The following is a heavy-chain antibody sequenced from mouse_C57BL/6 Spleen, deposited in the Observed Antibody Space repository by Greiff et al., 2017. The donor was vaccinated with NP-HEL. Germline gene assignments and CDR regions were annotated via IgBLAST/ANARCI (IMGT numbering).Heavy chain of an antibody. J-gene: IGHJ3*01. V-gene: IGHV3-6*01. CDR1: GYSITSGYY. D-gene: IGHD2-4*01. CDR3: AREGVYDYGFAY. CDR2: ISYDGSN. Sequence: ESGPGLVKPSQSLSLTCSVTGYSITSGYYWNWIRQFPGNKLEWMGYISYDGSNNYNPSLKNRISITRDTSKNQFFLKLNSVTTEDTATYYCAREGVYDYGFAYWGQGTLVTVSA.